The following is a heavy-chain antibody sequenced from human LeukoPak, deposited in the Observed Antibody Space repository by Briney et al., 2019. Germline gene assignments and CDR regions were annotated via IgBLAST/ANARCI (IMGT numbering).Heavy chain of an antibody. CDR1: GFTFHDHA. J-gene: IGHJ4*02. D-gene: IGHD5-12*01. Sequence: PGRTLRLSCAASGFTFHDHAMHWVPQPPGKGLEWGSTLAWNSDNVHYADSVKGRFTISRDNARNSLYLQMDSLRPEDTALYFCAKGSGPVRFSGHVLDYWGQGTLVTVSS. CDR3: AKGSGPVRFSGHVLDY. V-gene: IGHV3-9*01. CDR2: LAWNSDNV.